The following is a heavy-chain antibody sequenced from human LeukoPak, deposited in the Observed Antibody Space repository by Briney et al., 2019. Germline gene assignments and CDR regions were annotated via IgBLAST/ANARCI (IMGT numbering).Heavy chain of an antibody. CDR3: AKGIRSSLSKLNPFEF. V-gene: IGHV3-23*01. CDR1: GFSFSNFA. D-gene: IGHD5/OR15-5a*01. CDR2: FSGAGGST. J-gene: IGHJ4*02. Sequence: GGSLRLSCAASGFSFSNFAMNWVRQAPGKGLEWVSGFSGAGGSTFYADSVKGRFTTSRDNSKNTLFLQMTSLRAEDTAVYYCAKGIRSSLSKLNPFEFWGQGTLVTVSP.